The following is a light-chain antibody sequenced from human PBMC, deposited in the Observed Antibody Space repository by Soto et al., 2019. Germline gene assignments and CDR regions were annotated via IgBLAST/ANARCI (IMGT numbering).Light chain of an antibody. J-gene: IGKJ5*01. CDR2: GAS. V-gene: IGKV3-15*01. CDR3: QQYNNWPIT. Sequence: EIVLTQSPATLSLSPGERATLSCRASQNVSSYLAWYQQKPGQAPRLLIYGASTRATGIPARFSGSGSGTEFTLTISSLQSEDFAVYYCQQYNNWPITFGQGTRLEN. CDR1: QNVSSY.